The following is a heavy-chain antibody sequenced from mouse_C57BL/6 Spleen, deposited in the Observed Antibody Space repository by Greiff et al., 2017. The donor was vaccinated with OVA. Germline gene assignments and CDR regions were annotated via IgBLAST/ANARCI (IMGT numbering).Heavy chain of an antibody. CDR3: ARAYYSNYYFDY. CDR1: GFNIKNTY. D-gene: IGHD2-5*01. CDR2: IDPANGNT. J-gene: IGHJ2*01. Sequence: EVMLVESVAELVRPGASVKLSCTASGFNIKNTYMHWVKQRPEQGLEWIGRIDPANGNTKYAPKFQGKATITADTSSNTAYLQLSSLTSEDTAIYYCARAYYSNYYFDYWGQGTTLTVSS. V-gene: IGHV14-3*01.